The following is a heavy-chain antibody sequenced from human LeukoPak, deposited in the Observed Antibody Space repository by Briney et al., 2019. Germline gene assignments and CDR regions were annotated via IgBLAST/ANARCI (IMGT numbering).Heavy chain of an antibody. CDR1: GFTFTSYA. V-gene: IGHV3-23*01. Sequence: GGSLRLSCAVSGFTFTSYAMSWVRQSPGKGLEWVSGISNSKGISDYYADSVKGRFTISRDNSKNTLYLQMHSLRAEDTAVYYCVKRRDAYPIRGTFDSWGQGALVTVSS. CDR2: ISNSKGISD. D-gene: IGHD5-24*01. CDR3: VKRRDAYPIRGTFDS. J-gene: IGHJ4*02.